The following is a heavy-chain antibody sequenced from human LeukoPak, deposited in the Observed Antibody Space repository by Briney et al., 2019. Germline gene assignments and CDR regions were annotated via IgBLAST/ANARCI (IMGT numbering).Heavy chain of an antibody. CDR2: ISSSGSTI. CDR3: ARYYYDSSGLGDAFDI. D-gene: IGHD3-22*01. J-gene: IGHJ3*02. CDR1: GFTFSSYE. Sequence: GGSLRLSCAASGFTFSSYEMNWVRQALGKGLEWVSYISSSGSTIYYADSVKGRFTISRDNAKNSLYLQMNSLRAEDTAVYYCARYYYDSSGLGDAFDIWGQGTMVTVSS. V-gene: IGHV3-48*03.